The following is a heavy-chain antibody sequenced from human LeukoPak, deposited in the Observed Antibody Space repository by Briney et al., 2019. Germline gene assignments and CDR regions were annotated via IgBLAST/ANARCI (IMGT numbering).Heavy chain of an antibody. D-gene: IGHD1-26*01. J-gene: IGHJ3*02. CDR2: INPSGGST. Sequence: ASVKVSCKASGYTFTSYYMHWVRQAPGQGLEWMGIINPSGGSTSYAQKFQGRVTMTRDMSTSTVYMELSSLRSEDTAVYYCARDRGVGAPGHHDAFDIWGQGTTVTVSS. V-gene: IGHV1-46*01. CDR1: GYTFTSYY. CDR3: ARDRGVGAPGHHDAFDI.